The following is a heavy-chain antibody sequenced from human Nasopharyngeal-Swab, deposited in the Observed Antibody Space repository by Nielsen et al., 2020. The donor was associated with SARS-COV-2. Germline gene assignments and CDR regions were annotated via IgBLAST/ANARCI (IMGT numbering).Heavy chain of an antibody. Sequence: GESLKISCAGSGFTFGSFGMTWVRQAPGKGLEWVSYISPSSGYIYYAESLKGRFTISRDNAKNTLYLQMNSLRAEDTAVYYCARDKVVVVPAAIYYYGMDVWGQGTTVTVSS. CDR2: ISPSSGYI. CDR1: GFTFGSFG. V-gene: IGHV3-21*01. D-gene: IGHD2-2*01. CDR3: ARDKVVVVPAAIYYYGMDV. J-gene: IGHJ6*02.